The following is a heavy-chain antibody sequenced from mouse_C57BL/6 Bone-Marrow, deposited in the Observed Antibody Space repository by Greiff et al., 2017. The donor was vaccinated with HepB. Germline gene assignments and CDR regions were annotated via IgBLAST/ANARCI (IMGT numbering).Heavy chain of an antibody. CDR3: ASEDGYYDYAMDY. V-gene: IGHV1-69*01. J-gene: IGHJ4*01. CDR2: IDPSDSYT. CDR1: GYTFTSYW. D-gene: IGHD2-3*01. Sequence: QVQLQQPGAELVMPGASVKLSCKASGYTFTSYWMHWVKQRPGQGLEWIGEIDPSDSYTNYNQKFKGKSTLTVDKSSSTAYMQLSSLTSEDSAVYYCASEDGYYDYAMDYWGQGTSVTVSS.